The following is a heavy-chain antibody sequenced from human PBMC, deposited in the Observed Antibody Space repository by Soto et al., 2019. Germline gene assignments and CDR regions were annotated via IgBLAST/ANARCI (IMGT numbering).Heavy chain of an antibody. CDR2: ISAGNGNT. CDR3: ARDVSGKWYSDIWFDP. D-gene: IGHD2-15*01. J-gene: IGHJ5*02. Sequence: QVQLVQSEAEVMNSGASVKVSCKASGYTFTSYFIHWVRQAHGQSPEWMGWISAGNGNTKYSQKFQGRVILTRDRSTSTAYLELSSLRPEDTAVYYCARDVSGKWYSDIWFDPWGQGTLVSVSS. V-gene: IGHV1-3*01. CDR1: GYTFTSYF.